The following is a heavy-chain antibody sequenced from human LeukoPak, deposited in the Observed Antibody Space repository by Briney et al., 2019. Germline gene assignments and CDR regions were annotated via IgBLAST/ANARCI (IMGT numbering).Heavy chain of an antibody. J-gene: IGHJ4*02. CDR2: IYYSGST. D-gene: IGHD1-26*01. V-gene: IGHV4-59*01. Sequence: SETLSLTCTVSGGSISSYYWSWIRQPPGKGLEWIGYIYYSGSTNYNSSLKSRVTISVDTSKNQFSLKLSSVTAADTAVYYCARDSLGGSYFDYWGQGTLVTVSS. CDR3: ARDSLGGSYFDY. CDR1: GGSISSYY.